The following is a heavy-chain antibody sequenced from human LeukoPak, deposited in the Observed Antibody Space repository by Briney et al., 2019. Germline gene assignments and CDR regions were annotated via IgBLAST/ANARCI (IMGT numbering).Heavy chain of an antibody. J-gene: IGHJ4*02. V-gene: IGHV3-30-3*01. Sequence: GGSLRLSCAASGFTFSSYAMHWVRQAPGKGLDWVAVISYDGSNKYYADSVKGRFTISRDNSKNTLYLQMNSLRAEDTAVYYCARDGGRDGYNWGDYYFDYWGQGTLVTVSS. CDR1: GFTFSSYA. D-gene: IGHD5-24*01. CDR2: ISYDGSNK. CDR3: ARDGGRDGYNWGDYYFDY.